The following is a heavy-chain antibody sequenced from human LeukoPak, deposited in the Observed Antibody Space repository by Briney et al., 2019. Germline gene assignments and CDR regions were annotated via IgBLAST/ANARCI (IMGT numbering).Heavy chain of an antibody. CDR2: TKNKTNRGTT. CDR3: TRVGRRVIVVVITVAGFGN. V-gene: IGHV3-49*04. Sequence: GGSLRLSCAASGFTFSSSAMSWVRQAPGKGLEWVGFTKNKTNRGTTEYAASVKGRSTISRDDSKSIAYLQMNSLKTEDTAVYYYTRVGRRVIVVVITVAGFGNWGQGTLVTVSS. D-gene: IGHD3-22*01. CDR1: GFTFSSSA. J-gene: IGHJ4*02.